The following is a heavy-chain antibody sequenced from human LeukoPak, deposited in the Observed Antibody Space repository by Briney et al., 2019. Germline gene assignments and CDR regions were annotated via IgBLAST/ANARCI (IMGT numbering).Heavy chain of an antibody. D-gene: IGHD3-9*01. CDR3: ARHLPSYYDILTGYYDVRFQH. V-gene: IGHV4-4*02. Sequence: SGTLSLTCAVSGGSISSDYWWSWVRQSPGKGLEWIGEIYRSGGTNYNPSLKSRVTISVDTSKNQFSLKLSSVTAADTAVYYCARHLPSYYDILTGYYDVRFQHWGQGTLVTVSS. CDR2: IYRSGGT. CDR1: GGSISSDYW. J-gene: IGHJ1*01.